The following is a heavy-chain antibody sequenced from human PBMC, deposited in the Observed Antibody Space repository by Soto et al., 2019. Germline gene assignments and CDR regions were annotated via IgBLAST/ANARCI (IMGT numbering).Heavy chain of an antibody. V-gene: IGHV4-4*02. CDR1: GGSISSSNW. J-gene: IGHJ4*02. D-gene: IGHD6-13*01. CDR3: ARGIAAAGPYYFDY. Sequence: SETLSLTCAVSGGSISSSNWWSWVRQPPGKGLEWIGEIYHSGSTNYNPSLKSRVTISVDKSKNQFSLKLSSVTAADKALYYCARGIAAAGPYYFDYWGQGTLVTVSS. CDR2: IYHSGST.